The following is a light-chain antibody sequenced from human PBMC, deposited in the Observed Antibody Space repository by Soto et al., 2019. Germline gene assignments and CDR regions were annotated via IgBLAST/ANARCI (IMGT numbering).Light chain of an antibody. J-gene: IGLJ1*01. CDR1: SGHSSYA. V-gene: IGLV4-69*01. CDR2: LNSDGSH. CDR3: QTWGTGIHV. Sequence: QPVLTQSPSASASLGASVKLTCTLSSGHSSYAIAWHQQQPEKGTRYLLKLNSDGSHSKGDGIPDRFSGSSSGAERYLTLSSLHSEDEADYYCQTWGTGIHVFGTGTKLTVL.